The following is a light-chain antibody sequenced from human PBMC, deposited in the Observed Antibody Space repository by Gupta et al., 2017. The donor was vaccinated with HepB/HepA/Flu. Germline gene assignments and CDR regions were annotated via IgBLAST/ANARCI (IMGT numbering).Light chain of an antibody. CDR1: RSNIGGGYD. J-gene: IGLJ2*01. V-gene: IGLV1-40*01. CDR2: GNN. CDR3: QCEERRSGHVI. Sequence: QSVLTQPPSVSGAPGQRVTISCTGTRSNIGGGYDVQWYQQLPGTAPKLLIYGNNNRHSGVPDRFSGSKYGTSASLSITGLQAEDEADYYWQCEERRSGHVIFGEGTKLTVL.